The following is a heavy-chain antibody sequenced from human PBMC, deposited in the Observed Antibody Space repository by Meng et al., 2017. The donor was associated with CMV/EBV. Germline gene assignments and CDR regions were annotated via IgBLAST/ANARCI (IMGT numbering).Heavy chain of an antibody. D-gene: IGHD6-13*01. CDR1: GGCISGYY. CDR2: IYTSGST. J-gene: IGHJ4*02. V-gene: IGHV4-4*07. Sequence: QVDRKEVVPGLVTPSETLSLTCTVSGGCISGYYWSWIRQPAGKGLEWIGRIYTSGSTNYNPSLKSRVTMSVDTSKNQFSLKLSSVTAADTAVYYCVREMPIAAAGCFDYWGQGTLVTVSS. CDR3: VREMPIAAAGCFDY.